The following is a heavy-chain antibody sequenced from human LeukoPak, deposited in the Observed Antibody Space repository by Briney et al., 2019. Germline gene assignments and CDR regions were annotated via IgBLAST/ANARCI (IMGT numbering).Heavy chain of an antibody. CDR1: GYTFAGYY. D-gene: IGHD5-24*01. CDR2: INLKSGGT. Sequence: ASVKVSCKASGYTFAGYYMHWVRQAPGQGLGWVGWINLKSGGTNTTQKFQGRVSMTRDTSISTAYMELSRLISDDTAVYYCAKEEMATITAAVRGFDYWGQGALVTVSS. J-gene: IGHJ4*02. V-gene: IGHV1-2*02. CDR3: AKEEMATITAAVRGFDY.